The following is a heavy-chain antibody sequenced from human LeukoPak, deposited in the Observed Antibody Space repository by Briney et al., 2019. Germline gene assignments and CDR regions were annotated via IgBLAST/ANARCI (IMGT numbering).Heavy chain of an antibody. V-gene: IGHV1-8*02. D-gene: IGHD6-13*01. CDR3: ARPKAARNWFDP. CDR1: GYTFTGYY. CDR2: MNPNSGNT. Sequence: ASVKVSCKASGYTFTGYYMHWVRQAPGQGLEWMGWMNPNSGNTGYAQKFQGRVTMTRNTSISTAYMELSSLRSEDTAVYYCARPKAARNWFDPWGQGTLVTVSS. J-gene: IGHJ5*02.